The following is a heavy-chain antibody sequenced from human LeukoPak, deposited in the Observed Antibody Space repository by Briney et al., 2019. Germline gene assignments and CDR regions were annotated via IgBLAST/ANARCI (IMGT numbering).Heavy chain of an antibody. CDR2: INPNSGGT. CDR1: GYTFTGYY. Sequence: ASVKVSCEASGYTFTGYYMHWVRQAPGQGLEWMGWINPNSGGTNYAQKFQGRVTMTRDTSISTAYMELSRLRSDDTAVYYCARRSTYGDYVDYWGQGTLVTVSS. V-gene: IGHV1-2*02. D-gene: IGHD4-17*01. J-gene: IGHJ4*02. CDR3: ARRSTYGDYVDY.